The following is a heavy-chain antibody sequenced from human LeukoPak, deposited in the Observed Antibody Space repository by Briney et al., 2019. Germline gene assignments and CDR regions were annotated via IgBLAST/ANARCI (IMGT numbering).Heavy chain of an antibody. CDR3: AKDLGYGSGSFAYGMDV. J-gene: IGHJ6*02. V-gene: IGHV3-21*01. Sequence: GRSLRLSCAASGFTFSSYSMNWVRQAPGKGLEWVSSISSSSSYIYYADSVKGRFTISRDNAKNSLYLQMNSLRAEDTAVYYCAKDLGYGSGSFAYGMDVWGQGTTVTVSS. CDR2: ISSSSSYI. D-gene: IGHD3-10*01. CDR1: GFTFSSYS.